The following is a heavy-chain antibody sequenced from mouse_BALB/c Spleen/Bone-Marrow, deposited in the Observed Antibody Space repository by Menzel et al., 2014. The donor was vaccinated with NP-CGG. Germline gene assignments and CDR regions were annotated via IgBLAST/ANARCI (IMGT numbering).Heavy chain of an antibody. Sequence: EVQLQQSGAELANPGASVKLSCTASGFNIKDTYMHWVKQRPEQGLEWIGRIDPANGNTKYDPKFQGKATITADTSSNTAYLQLSSLTSEDTAVYYCASYYYGSSSFAYWGQGTLVTVSA. CDR3: ASYYYGSSSFAY. D-gene: IGHD1-1*01. V-gene: IGHV14-3*02. CDR1: GFNIKDTY. J-gene: IGHJ3*01. CDR2: IDPANGNT.